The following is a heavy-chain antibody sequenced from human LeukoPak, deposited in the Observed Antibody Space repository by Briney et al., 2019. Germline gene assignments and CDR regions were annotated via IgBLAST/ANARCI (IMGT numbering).Heavy chain of an antibody. D-gene: IGHD3-22*01. J-gene: IGHJ4*02. Sequence: PGRSLKLSCAASGFTFSSYAMHWVRQAPGKGLEWVAVISYDGSNKYYADSVKGRFTISRDNSKDSLYLQMNSLRAEDTAVYYCARLAVVVVITSNFDYWGQGTLVTVSS. V-gene: IGHV3-30-3*01. CDR2: ISYDGSNK. CDR1: GFTFSSYA. CDR3: ARLAVVVVITSNFDY.